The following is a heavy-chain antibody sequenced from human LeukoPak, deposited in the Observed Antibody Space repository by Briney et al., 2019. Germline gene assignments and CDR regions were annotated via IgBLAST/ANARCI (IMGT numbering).Heavy chain of an antibody. CDR1: GYTFTSYA. V-gene: IGHV1-3*01. J-gene: IGHJ5*02. D-gene: IGHD3-10*01. Sequence: ASVKVSCKASGYTFTSYAMHWVRQAPGQRLEWMGWINAGNGNTKYSQKFQGRVTITRDTSASTAYMELSSLRSEDTAVYYCARDRGMAVRGTNWFDPWGQGTLVTVSS. CDR3: ARDRGMAVRGTNWFDP. CDR2: INAGNGNT.